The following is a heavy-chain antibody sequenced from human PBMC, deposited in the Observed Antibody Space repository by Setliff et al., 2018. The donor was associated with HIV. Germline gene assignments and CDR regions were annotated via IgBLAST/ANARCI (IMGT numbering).Heavy chain of an antibody. V-gene: IGHV4-39*01. D-gene: IGHD5-18*01. J-gene: IGHJ4*02. CDR2: SYYSGST. CDR1: GGSSRGSNYY. CDR3: ATDTAFLQEGTEF. Sequence: SETLSLTCTVSGGSSRGSNYYWAWIRQPPGKGLEWIGSSYYSGSTYYNPSPKSRVTISVDTSKNQFSLKLTSVTAADTAIYYCATDTAFLQEGTEFWGQGALVTVSS.